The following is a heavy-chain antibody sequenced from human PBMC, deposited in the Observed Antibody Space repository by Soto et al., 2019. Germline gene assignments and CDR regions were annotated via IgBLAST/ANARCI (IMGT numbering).Heavy chain of an antibody. CDR3: ARETSYGQSATIVGEF. J-gene: IGHJ4*02. Sequence: EVQLVESGGGLVQPGGSLRLSCVGSGFRFNEYEINWVRQAPGKGLEWIAYINSGGSLIYYAASVKGRFTISRDNYKESVYLQMNSLRADDTALYYCARETSYGQSATIVGEFWGQRTLVTVSS. CDR2: INSGGSLI. D-gene: IGHD3-10*01. CDR1: GFRFNEYE. V-gene: IGHV3-48*03.